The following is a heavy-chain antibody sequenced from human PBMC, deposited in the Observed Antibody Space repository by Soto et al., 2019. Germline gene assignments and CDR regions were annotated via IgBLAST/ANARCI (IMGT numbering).Heavy chain of an antibody. D-gene: IGHD5-12*01. Sequence: GGSVRLSCAASGFTFSDYYMSWIRQAPGKGLEWVSYISSSSSYTNYADSVKGRFTISRDNAKNSLYLQMNSLRAEDTAVYYCARDQLEGYETSDYWGQGTLVTVSS. CDR1: GFTFSDYY. CDR3: ARDQLEGYETSDY. J-gene: IGHJ4*02. V-gene: IGHV3-11*06. CDR2: ISSSSSYT.